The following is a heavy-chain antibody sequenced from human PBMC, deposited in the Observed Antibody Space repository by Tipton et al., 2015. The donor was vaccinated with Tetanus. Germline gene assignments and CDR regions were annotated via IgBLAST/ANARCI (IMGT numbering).Heavy chain of an antibody. CDR2: IYQTDST. J-gene: IGHJ5*02. CDR3: ARDRGFTTYNYFDP. CDR1: GALITTGGYS. V-gene: IGHV4-30-2*01. D-gene: IGHD3-22*01. Sequence: TLSLTCNVSGALITTGGYSWGWIRQPPGQGLEWLGYIYQTDSTYYNPSVRSRLSLSLQRSKNQVSLKLSSVTAADTAVYYCARDRGFTTYNYFDPWGQGTLVTVSS.